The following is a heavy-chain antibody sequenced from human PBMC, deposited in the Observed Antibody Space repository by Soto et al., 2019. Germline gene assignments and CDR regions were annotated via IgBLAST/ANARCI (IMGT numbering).Heavy chain of an antibody. D-gene: IGHD2-15*01. CDR2: ISGGGGST. Sequence: EVQLLESGGGLLQPGGSLRLSCAASGFTFSSYAMSWVRQAPGKGLEWVSGISGGGGSTYYAGSVKGRFTISRDNSKNTLYLQMNSLRAEDTAVYYCAKQAIVVVVAATDWSFDLWGRGTLVTVSS. J-gene: IGHJ2*01. CDR3: AKQAIVVVVAATDWSFDL. V-gene: IGHV3-23*01. CDR1: GFTFSSYA.